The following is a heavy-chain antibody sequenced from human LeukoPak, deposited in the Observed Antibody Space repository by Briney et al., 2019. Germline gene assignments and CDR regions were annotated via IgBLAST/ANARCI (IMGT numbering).Heavy chain of an antibody. CDR2: IWYDGSNK. Sequence: GGSLRLSCAASGFTFSSYGMHWVRQAPGKGLEGVAVIWYDGSNKYYADSVKGRFTISRDNSKNTLYLQMNSLRAEDTAVYYCASARGGWAVAGTLDYWGQGTLVTVSS. CDR3: ASARGGWAVAGTLDY. CDR1: GFTFSSYG. V-gene: IGHV3-33*01. D-gene: IGHD6-19*01. J-gene: IGHJ4*02.